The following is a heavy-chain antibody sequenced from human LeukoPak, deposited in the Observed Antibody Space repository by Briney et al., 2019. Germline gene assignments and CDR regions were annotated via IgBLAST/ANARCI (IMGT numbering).Heavy chain of an antibody. V-gene: IGHV3-74*01. Sequence: GGSLRLSCAASGFTFSSYWLHWVRQTPGKGLAWASRINSDGSRTNYADSVKGRFTSSRDNAKNTLYLQMNSLRVEDTAVYFCARGGPVKSIYDPHWYDPWGQGTLVTVSS. CDR1: GFTFSSYW. J-gene: IGHJ5*02. D-gene: IGHD5/OR15-5a*01. CDR3: ARGGPVKSIYDPHWYDP. CDR2: INSDGSRT.